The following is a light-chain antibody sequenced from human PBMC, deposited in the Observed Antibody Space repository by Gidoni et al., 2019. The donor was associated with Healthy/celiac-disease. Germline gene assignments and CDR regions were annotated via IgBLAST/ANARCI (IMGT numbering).Light chain of an antibody. CDR2: SNN. CDR3: AAWDDSRVV. CDR1: SSNIGSNT. V-gene: IGLV1-44*01. Sequence: QSVLTQPPSASGTPGPRVTISCSGSSSNIGSNTVNWYQQLPGTAPKLLIYSNNQRPSGVPDRFSGSKSGTSASLAISGLQSEDEADYYCAAWDDSRVVFGGGTKLTVL. J-gene: IGLJ2*01.